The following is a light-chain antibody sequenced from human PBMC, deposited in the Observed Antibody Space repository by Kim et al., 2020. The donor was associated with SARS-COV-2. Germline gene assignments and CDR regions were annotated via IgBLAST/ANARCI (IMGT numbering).Light chain of an antibody. CDR2: GAS. CDR3: QQYNNWPPIT. J-gene: IGKJ5*01. CDR1: QSVSGN. V-gene: IGKV3-15*01. Sequence: SPGERATPSGRASQSVSGNLAWYQQKPGQAPRLLIYGASTRATGIPARFSGSGSGTEFTLTISSLQSEDFAVYYCQQYNNWPPITFGQGTRLEIK.